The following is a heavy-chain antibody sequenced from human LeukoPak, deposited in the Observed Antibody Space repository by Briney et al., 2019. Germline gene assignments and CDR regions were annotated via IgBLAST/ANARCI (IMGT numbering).Heavy chain of an antibody. V-gene: IGHV4-4*02. CDR1: GGSISSSNW. D-gene: IGHD3-9*01. CDR3: ARVIGAGYFDWFPYYFDY. J-gene: IGHJ4*02. CDR2: IYHSGST. Sequence: SGTLSLTCAVSGGSISSSNWWSWVRQPPGKGLEWIGEIYHSGSTNYNPSLKSRVTISVDTSKNQFSLKLSSVTAADTAVYYCARVIGAGYFDWFPYYFDYWGQGTLVTVSS.